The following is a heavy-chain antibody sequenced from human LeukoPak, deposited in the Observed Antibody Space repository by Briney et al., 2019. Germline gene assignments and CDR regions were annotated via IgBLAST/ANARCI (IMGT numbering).Heavy chain of an antibody. Sequence: TSETLSLTCTVSGGSISSYYWSWIRQPPGKGLEWIGYIYYSGSTNYNPSLKSRVTISVDTSKNQFSLKLSSVTAADTAVYYCARVEYSSHIDYWGQGTLVTVSS. CDR2: IYYSGST. D-gene: IGHD6-6*01. J-gene: IGHJ4*02. CDR1: GGSISSYY. V-gene: IGHV4-59*01. CDR3: ARVEYSSHIDY.